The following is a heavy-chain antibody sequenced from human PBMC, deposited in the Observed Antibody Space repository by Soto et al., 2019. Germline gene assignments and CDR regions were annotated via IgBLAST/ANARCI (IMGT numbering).Heavy chain of an antibody. CDR1: GFTFSSYE. J-gene: IGHJ6*02. D-gene: IGHD3-3*01. CDR3: ARGGKYDFWSGYSHPYGMDV. Sequence: EVQLVESGGGLVQPGGSLRLSCAASGFTFSSYEMNWVRQAPGKGLEWVSYISSSGSTIYYADSVKGRFTISRDNAKNSLYLQMNSLRAEDTAVYYCARGGKYDFWSGYSHPYGMDVWGQGTTVTVSS. V-gene: IGHV3-48*03. CDR2: ISSSGSTI.